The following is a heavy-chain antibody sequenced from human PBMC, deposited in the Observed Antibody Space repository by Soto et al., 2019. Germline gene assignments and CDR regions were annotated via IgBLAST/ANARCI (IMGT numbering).Heavy chain of an antibody. V-gene: IGHV4-61*01. CDR3: ARGSAAAYIVVVPAAGFDI. CDR2: IYYSGST. J-gene: IGHJ3*02. Sequence: SETLSLTCSVSGGSISSGYYYWSWIRQPPGKGLEWIGYIYYSGSTNYNPSLKSRVTISVDTSKNQFSLKLSSVTAADTAVYYCARGSAAAYIVVVPAAGFDIWGQGTMVTVSS. D-gene: IGHD2-2*01. CDR1: GGSISSGYYY.